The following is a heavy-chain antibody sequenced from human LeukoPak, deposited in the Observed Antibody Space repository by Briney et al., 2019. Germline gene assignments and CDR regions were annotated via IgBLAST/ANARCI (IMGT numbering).Heavy chain of an antibody. CDR3: ARDRGRGYDFWSGYLWFDP. Sequence: GGSLRLSCAASGFTVSSNYMSWVRQAPGKGLEWVSVIYSGGSTYYADSVKGRFTISKDNSKNTLYLQMGSLRAEDMAVYYCARDRGRGYDFWSGYLWFDPWGQGTLVTVSS. V-gene: IGHV3-66*01. CDR1: GFTVSSNY. J-gene: IGHJ5*02. D-gene: IGHD3-3*01. CDR2: IYSGGST.